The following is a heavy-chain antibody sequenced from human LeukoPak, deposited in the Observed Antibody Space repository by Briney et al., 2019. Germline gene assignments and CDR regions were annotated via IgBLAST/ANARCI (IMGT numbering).Heavy chain of an antibody. CDR2: ISSSGSTI. CDR3: ARGDFWSGFDY. D-gene: IGHD3-3*01. V-gene: IGHV3-48*04. CDR1: GFTFSSYW. J-gene: IGHJ4*02. Sequence: GGSLRLSCAASGFTFSSYWMSWVRQAPGKGLEWVSYISSSGSTIYYADSVKGRFTISRDNAKNSLYLQMNSLRAEDTAVYYCARGDFWSGFDYWGRGTLVTVSS.